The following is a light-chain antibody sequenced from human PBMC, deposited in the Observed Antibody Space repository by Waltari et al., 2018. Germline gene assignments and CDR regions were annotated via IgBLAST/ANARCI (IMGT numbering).Light chain of an antibody. Sequence: DIQLTQSPSSLSASVRDRVTITCRASQGISNSLAWYQQKPGKAPKLLLSVASRLQSGVPSRFTGSGSGTDYTLTISSLQPEDFATYYCQQYFFTPYTFGQGTKLEI. CDR3: QQYFFTPYT. CDR2: VAS. J-gene: IGKJ2*01. CDR1: QGISNS. V-gene: IGKV1-NL1*01.